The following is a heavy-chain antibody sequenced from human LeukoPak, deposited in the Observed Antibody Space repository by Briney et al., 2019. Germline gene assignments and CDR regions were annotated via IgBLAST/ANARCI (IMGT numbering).Heavy chain of an antibody. D-gene: IGHD3-22*01. J-gene: IGHJ3*02. V-gene: IGHV3-21*06. Sequence: GGSLRLSCAVSGFTFRAYSMNWVRQAPGKGLEWLSSISSSIRYINYADSVKGRLSISRDNAKNSVFLQMNSLSAEDTAVYYCAKVLIADSYYDSTGAHDGFDMWGQGTMVTVSS. CDR1: GFTFRAYS. CDR2: ISSSIRYI. CDR3: AKVLIADSYYDSTGAHDGFDM.